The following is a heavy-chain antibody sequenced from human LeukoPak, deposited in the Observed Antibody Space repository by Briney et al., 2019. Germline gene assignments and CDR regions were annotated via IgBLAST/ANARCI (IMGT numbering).Heavy chain of an antibody. CDR2: IKQDGSER. Sequence: PGGSLRLSCAASGFTFSSYWMTWVRQAPGKGLEWVANIKQDGSERNYVDSVKGRFTISRDNAKNSLYPQMNTLRDEDTAVYYCATGAGCGYWGQGTLVTVSS. D-gene: IGHD6-19*01. J-gene: IGHJ4*02. CDR1: GFTFSSYW. V-gene: IGHV3-7*03. CDR3: ATGAGCGY.